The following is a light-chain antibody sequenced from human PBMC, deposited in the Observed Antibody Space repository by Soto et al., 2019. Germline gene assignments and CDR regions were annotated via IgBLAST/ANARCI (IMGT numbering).Light chain of an antibody. V-gene: IGLV1-40*01. Sequence: QSVLTQPPSVSGAPGQRVVISCTGRSSNIGAGYDVHWYQQLPGTAPKLLIYGDTNRPSGVPDRFSGSKSDTSASLAINGLQTEDEADYYCQSYDIGLSAWVFGGGTKLTVL. J-gene: IGLJ3*02. CDR1: SSNIGAGYD. CDR2: GDT. CDR3: QSYDIGLSAWV.